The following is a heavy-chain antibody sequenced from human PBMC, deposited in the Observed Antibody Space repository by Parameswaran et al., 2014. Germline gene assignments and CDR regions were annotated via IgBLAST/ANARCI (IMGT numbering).Heavy chain of an antibody. V-gene: IGHV3-23*01. CDR1: GFTFSSYA. J-gene: IGHJ6*03. D-gene: IGHD2-15*01. CDR2: ISGSGERT. Sequence: GSLRLSCAASGFTFSSYAMNWVRQVPGKGLEWVSGISGSGERTIYADSVKGRFTISRDNSRNTLDLQINSLRAEDTAVYFCVKDGVANTWYFYYMDVWGNGTTVTVSS. CDR3: VKDGVANTWYFYYMDV.